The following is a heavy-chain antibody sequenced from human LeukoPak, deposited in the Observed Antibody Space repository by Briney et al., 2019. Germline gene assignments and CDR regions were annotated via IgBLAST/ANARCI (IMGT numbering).Heavy chain of an antibody. J-gene: IGHJ5*02. CDR1: GGSFSGYY. Sequence: PSETLSLTCAVYGGSFSGYYWSWIRQPPGKGLEWIGEINHSGSTNYNPSLKSRLTISVDTSKNQFSLKPSSVTAADTAVYYCARRGRYCSSTSCQPCGDWFDPWGQGTLVTVSS. V-gene: IGHV4-34*01. D-gene: IGHD2-2*01. CDR2: INHSGST. CDR3: ARRGRYCSSTSCQPCGDWFDP.